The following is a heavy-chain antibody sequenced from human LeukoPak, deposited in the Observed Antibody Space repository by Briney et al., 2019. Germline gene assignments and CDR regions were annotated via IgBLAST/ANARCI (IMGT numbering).Heavy chain of an antibody. V-gene: IGHV5-51*01. CDR1: GYGFTSYW. CDR3: ASSGRAGSPDFDF. CDR2: IYPGDSDT. Sequence: GESLKISCKGSGYGFTSYWIGWVRQMPGKGLEWMGIIYPGDSDTRYSPSFQGQVTISADKSISTAYLQWSSLKASDTAIYYCASSGRAGSPDFDFWGQGTLVTVSS. D-gene: IGHD1-26*01. J-gene: IGHJ4*02.